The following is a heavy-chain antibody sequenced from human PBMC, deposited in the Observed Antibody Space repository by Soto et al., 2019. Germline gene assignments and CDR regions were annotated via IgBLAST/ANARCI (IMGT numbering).Heavy chain of an antibody. D-gene: IGHD2-2*01. CDR3: ARDVVVVVPAAIVWFDP. CDR2: IYTSGST. J-gene: IGHJ5*02. CDR1: GDPFCSYY. Sequence: TGTLALTCTVSGDPFCSYYLNWIRQPAGKGLEWIGRIYTSGSTNYNPSLKSRVTMSVDTSKNQFSLKLSSVTAADTAVYYCARDVVVVVPAAIVWFDPWGQGTLVTVS. V-gene: IGHV4-4*07.